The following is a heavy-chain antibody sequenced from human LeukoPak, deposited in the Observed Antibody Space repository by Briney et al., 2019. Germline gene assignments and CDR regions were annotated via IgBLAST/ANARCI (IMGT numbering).Heavy chain of an antibody. D-gene: IGHD2-2*01. CDR3: ARLHVGKYCSSTSCFRGQRAFDI. Sequence: SETLSLTCAVYGGSFSGYYWSWIRQPPGKGLEWIGEINHSGSTNYNPSLKSRVTISVDTSKNQFSLKLSSVTAADTAVYYCARLHVGKYCSSTSCFRGQRAFDIWGQGTMVTVSS. CDR1: GGSFSGYY. V-gene: IGHV4-34*01. J-gene: IGHJ3*02. CDR2: INHSGST.